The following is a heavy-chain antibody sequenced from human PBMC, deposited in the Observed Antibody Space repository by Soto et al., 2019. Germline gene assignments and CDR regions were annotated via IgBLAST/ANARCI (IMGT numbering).Heavy chain of an antibody. Sequence: GGSLRLSCAASGFTVSSNYMSWVRQAPGKGLEWVSVIYSGGSTYYADSVKGRFTISRDNSKNTLYLQMNSLRAEDTAVYYCARATREYSSSYYFDYWGQGTLVTVSS. D-gene: IGHD6-6*01. J-gene: IGHJ4*02. CDR1: GFTVSSNY. CDR3: ARATREYSSSYYFDY. CDR2: IYSGGST. V-gene: IGHV3-53*01.